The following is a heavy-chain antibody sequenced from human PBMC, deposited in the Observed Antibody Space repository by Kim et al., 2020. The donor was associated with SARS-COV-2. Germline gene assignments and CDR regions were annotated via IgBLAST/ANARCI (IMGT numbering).Heavy chain of an antibody. D-gene: IGHD3-9*01. CDR3: AKSDDILTGPLNY. CDR2: ISYDGSNK. CDR1: GFTFRSYG. V-gene: IGHV3-30*18. Sequence: GGSLRLSCAASGFTFRSYGMHWVRQAPGKGLEWVAVISYDGSNKYYTDSVKGRFTISRDNSKNTLYLQMNSLRDEDTAVYYCAKSDDILTGPLNYWGQGT. J-gene: IGHJ4*02.